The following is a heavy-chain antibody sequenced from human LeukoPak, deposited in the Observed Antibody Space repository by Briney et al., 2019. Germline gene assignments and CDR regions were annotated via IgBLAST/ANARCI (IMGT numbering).Heavy chain of an antibody. V-gene: IGHV4-39*01. J-gene: IGHJ4*02. CDR3: ARLLEYSSHYFDY. CDR1: GGSISSYY. D-gene: IGHD6-6*01. CDR2: IYYSGST. Sequence: SETLSLTCTVSGGSISSYYWGWIRQPPGKGLEWIGSIYYSGSTYYNPSLKSRVTISVDTSKNQFSLKLSSVTAADTAVYYCARLLEYSSHYFDYWGQGTLVTVSS.